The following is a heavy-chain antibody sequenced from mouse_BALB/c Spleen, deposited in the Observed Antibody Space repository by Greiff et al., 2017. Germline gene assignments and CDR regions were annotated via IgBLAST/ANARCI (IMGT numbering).Heavy chain of an antibody. CDR3: ARRGNYRAYWYFDV. D-gene: IGHD2-1*01. Sequence: EVKLMESGGGLVQPGESLKLSCESNEYEFPSHDMSWVRKTPEKRLELVAAINNDGGSTYYPDTMERRFIISRDNTKKTLYLQMSSLRSEDTALYYCARRGNYRAYWYFDVWGAGTTVTVSS. CDR1: EYEFPSHD. J-gene: IGHJ1*01. CDR2: INNDGGST. V-gene: IGHV5-2*01.